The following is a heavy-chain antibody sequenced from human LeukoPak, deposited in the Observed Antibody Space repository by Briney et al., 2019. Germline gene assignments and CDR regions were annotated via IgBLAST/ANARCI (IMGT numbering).Heavy chain of an antibody. CDR3: AKRLLTGDAFDI. Sequence: GGSLRLSCAASGFIFRSYAMSWVRQAPGKGLAWVSGISGSGNTAYYADSVKGRFTISRDNSRNTLYLQMNTLRAEDTAVYYCAKRLLTGDAFDIWGQETTVTVSS. J-gene: IGHJ3*02. CDR2: ISGSGNTA. CDR1: GFIFRSYA. D-gene: IGHD7-27*01. V-gene: IGHV3-23*01.